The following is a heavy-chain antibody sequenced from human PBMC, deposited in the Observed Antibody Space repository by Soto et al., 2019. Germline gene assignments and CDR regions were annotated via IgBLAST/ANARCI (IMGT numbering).Heavy chain of an antibody. V-gene: IGHV3-21*01. Sequence: GGSLRLSCAASGFTFSSYSMNWVRQAPGKGLEWVSSISSSSSYIYYEDSVKGRFTISRDNAKNSLYLQMNSLRAEDTAVYYCARFGRIYDSSVSFDYWGQGTLVTVSS. D-gene: IGHD3-22*01. CDR2: ISSSSSYI. CDR1: GFTFSSYS. CDR3: ARFGRIYDSSVSFDY. J-gene: IGHJ4*02.